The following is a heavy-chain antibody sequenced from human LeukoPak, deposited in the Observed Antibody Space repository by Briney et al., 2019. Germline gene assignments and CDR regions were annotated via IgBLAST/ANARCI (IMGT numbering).Heavy chain of an antibody. V-gene: IGHV4-34*01. J-gene: IGHJ6*03. CDR2: INHGGST. CDR3: ARLLPRTGTTAYYFHNDMDV. D-gene: IGHD1-1*01. CDR1: GGSFSGYY. Sequence: SETLSLTCAVYGGSFSGYYWSWIRQPPGKGLEWIGEINHGGSTNYNPSLKSRVTISVDTSKNQFSLKLSSVTAADTADYYCARLLPRTGTTAYYFHNDMDVWGKGTTVTISS.